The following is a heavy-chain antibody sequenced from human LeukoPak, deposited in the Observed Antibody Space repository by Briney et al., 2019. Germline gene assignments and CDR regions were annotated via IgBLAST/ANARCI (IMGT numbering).Heavy chain of an antibody. V-gene: IGHV3-21*06. CDR1: GFTFSNYS. D-gene: IGHD6-13*01. Sequence: GGSLRLSCAASGFTFSNYSMNWVRQAPGKGLEWVSSISSGSTYIYYADSVKGRFTISRDNAKNSLYLQMNSLRAEDTAVYYCARAYSSSWYRDFDYWGQGTLVTVSS. CDR3: ARAYSSSWYRDFDY. CDR2: ISSGSTYI. J-gene: IGHJ4*02.